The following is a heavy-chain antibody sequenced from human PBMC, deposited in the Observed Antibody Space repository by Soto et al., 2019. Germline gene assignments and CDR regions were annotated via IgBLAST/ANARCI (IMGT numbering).Heavy chain of an antibody. CDR2: IKQDGSEK. D-gene: IGHD2-2*01. CDR1: GFTFSSYW. Sequence: GGSLRLSCAASGFTFSSYWMSWVRQAPGKGLEWVANIKQDGSEKYYVDSVKGRFTISRDNAKNSLYLQMNSLRAEDTAVYYCARDVYCSSTSCYPYNWFDPWGQGTLVTSPQ. V-gene: IGHV3-7*01. J-gene: IGHJ5*02. CDR3: ARDVYCSSTSCYPYNWFDP.